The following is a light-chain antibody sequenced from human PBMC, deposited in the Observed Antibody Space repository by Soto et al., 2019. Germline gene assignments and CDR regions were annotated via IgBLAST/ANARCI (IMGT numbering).Light chain of an antibody. Sequence: DIQMTQSPSTLSASVGDRVTITCRASQSISSWLAWYQQKPGKAPKVLIYDASRLKSGVTSRFSGGGSGTEFTLTISSLQPDDFATYYCQQYNSFSWTFGQGTKVEIK. V-gene: IGKV1-5*01. CDR2: DAS. J-gene: IGKJ1*01. CDR3: QQYNSFSWT. CDR1: QSISSW.